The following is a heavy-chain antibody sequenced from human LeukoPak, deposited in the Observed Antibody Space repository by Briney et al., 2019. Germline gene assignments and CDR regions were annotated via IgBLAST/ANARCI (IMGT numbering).Heavy chain of an antibody. J-gene: IGHJ4*02. Sequence: GGSLRLSCAASGFAFSSYAMSWVRQAPGKGLEWVSAISGSGGSTYHADSVRGRFTVSRDNSKNTLYLQMNSLRAEDTAVYYCAKDRVDYYGSGSFYRATTFDYWGQGTLVTVSS. CDR1: GFAFSSYA. D-gene: IGHD3-10*01. V-gene: IGHV3-23*01. CDR3: AKDRVDYYGSGSFYRATTFDY. CDR2: ISGSGGST.